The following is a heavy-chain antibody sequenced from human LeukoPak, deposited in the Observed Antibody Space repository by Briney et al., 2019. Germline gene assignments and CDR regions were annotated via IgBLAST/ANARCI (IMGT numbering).Heavy chain of an antibody. Sequence: SVKVSCKASGGTFSSYAISWVRQAPGQGLEWMGGIIPIFGTANYAQKFQGRVTITTDGSTSSAYMELSSLRSEDTAVYYCASVRKGYGSGSYQPKATNYYYYYMDVWGKGTTVTVSS. CDR1: GGTFSSYA. J-gene: IGHJ6*03. CDR2: IIPIFGTA. CDR3: ASVRKGYGSGSYQPKATNYYYYYMDV. V-gene: IGHV1-69*05. D-gene: IGHD3-10*01.